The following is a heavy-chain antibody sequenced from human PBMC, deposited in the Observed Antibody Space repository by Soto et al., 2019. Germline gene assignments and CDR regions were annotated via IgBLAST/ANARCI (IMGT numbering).Heavy chain of an antibody. J-gene: IGHJ6*02. CDR3: ARQGSSYASPYHGMDV. D-gene: IGHD2-2*01. Sequence: ASVKVSCKASGYTFTIYPTHWVRQAPGQRLEWMGWIDAGNGNTKYSQKFRGRVTFTTETSASTASMELSSLRSEETAVYYCARQGSSYASPYHGMDVCGQRTTVTVS. V-gene: IGHV1-3*01. CDR2: IDAGNGNT. CDR1: GYTFTIYP.